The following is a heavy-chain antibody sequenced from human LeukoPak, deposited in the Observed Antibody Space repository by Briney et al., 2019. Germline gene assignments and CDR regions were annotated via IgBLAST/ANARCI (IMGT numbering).Heavy chain of an antibody. CDR3: ARGVISGSYYSAIDY. CDR2: IRSKAYGGTT. CDR1: GFTFGDYA. Sequence: GGSLRLSCTASGFTFGDYAMSWFRQAPGKGLEWVGFIRSKAYGGTTEYAASVKGRFTISRDDSKSIAYLQMNSLRAEDTAVYYCARGVISGSYYSAIDYWGQGTLVTVSS. V-gene: IGHV3-49*03. J-gene: IGHJ4*02. D-gene: IGHD1-26*01.